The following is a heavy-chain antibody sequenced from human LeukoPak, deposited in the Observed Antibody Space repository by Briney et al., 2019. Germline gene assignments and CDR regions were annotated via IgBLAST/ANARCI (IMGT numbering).Heavy chain of an antibody. CDR2: IYTSGST. V-gene: IGHV4-61*02. CDR3: ARDQRSWYFDL. J-gene: IGHJ2*01. Sequence: SETLSLTCTASGGSISSGSYYWSWIRQPAGKGLEWIGRIYTSGSTNYNPSLKSRVTISVDTSKNQFSLKLSSVTAADTAVYYCARDQRSWYFDLWGRGTLVTVSS. CDR1: GGSISSGSYY.